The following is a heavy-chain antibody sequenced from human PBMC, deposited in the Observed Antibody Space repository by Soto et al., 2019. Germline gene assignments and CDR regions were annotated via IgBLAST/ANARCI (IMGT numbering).Heavy chain of an antibody. D-gene: IGHD3-10*01. V-gene: IGHV3-74*01. Sequence: GGSLRLSCAASGFTFSSYWMHWVRQAPGKGLVWVSRINSDGSSTSYADSVKGRFTISRDNAKNTLYLQMNSLRAEDTAVYYCARGAPMVRGVIIGSLGYWGQGTLVTVSS. CDR2: INSDGSST. CDR1: GFTFSSYW. J-gene: IGHJ4*02. CDR3: ARGAPMVRGVIIGSLGY.